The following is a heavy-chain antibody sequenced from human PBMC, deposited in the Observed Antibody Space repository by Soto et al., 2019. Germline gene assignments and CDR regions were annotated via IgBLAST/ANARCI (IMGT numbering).Heavy chain of an antibody. V-gene: IGHV3-23*01. D-gene: IGHD4-17*01. Sequence: EVQLLESGGGLVQPGGSLRLSCAASGFTFSKYAMNWVRQAPGKGLEWVPTVSSSGGSTSYADSVKGRFTISRDNSENTLYLQMNSLRAEDTAVYYCAKLTYGDPVDYWGQGTLVTVSS. CDR1: GFTFSKYA. CDR2: VSSSGGST. CDR3: AKLTYGDPVDY. J-gene: IGHJ4*02.